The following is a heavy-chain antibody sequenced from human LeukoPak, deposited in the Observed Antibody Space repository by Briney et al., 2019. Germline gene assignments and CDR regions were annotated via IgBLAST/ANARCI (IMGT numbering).Heavy chain of an antibody. J-gene: IGHJ6*03. Sequence: ASVKVSCKASGYTFTSYDINWVRQATGQGLEWMGWMNPNSGSTGYAQKFQGRVTITRNTSISTAYMELSNLRSEDTAVYYCARVGMYNWNYVTLYYYYYMDVWGKGTTVTVSS. CDR3: ARVGMYNWNYVTLYYYYYMDV. D-gene: IGHD1-7*01. CDR1: GYTFTSYD. V-gene: IGHV1-8*03. CDR2: MNPNSGST.